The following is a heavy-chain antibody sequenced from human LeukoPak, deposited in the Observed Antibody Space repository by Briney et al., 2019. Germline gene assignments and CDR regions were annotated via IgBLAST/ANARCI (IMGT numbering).Heavy chain of an antibody. Sequence: KPGESLKISCKGSGYSFTSYWIGWVRQMPGKGLEWMGIIYPGDSDTRYSPSFQGQVTISADKSISTAYLQWSSLKASDTAMYCCARHSQLGPRWNWFDPWGQGTLVTVSS. D-gene: IGHD6-6*01. J-gene: IGHJ5*02. CDR3: ARHSQLGPRWNWFDP. V-gene: IGHV5-51*01. CDR2: IYPGDSDT. CDR1: GYSFTSYW.